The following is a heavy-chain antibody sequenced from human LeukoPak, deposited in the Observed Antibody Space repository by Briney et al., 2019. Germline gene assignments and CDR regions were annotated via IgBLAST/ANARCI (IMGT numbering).Heavy chain of an antibody. J-gene: IGHJ4*02. CDR2: IRTTAEGAKYA. D-gene: IGHD3-9*01. V-gene: IGHV3-48*02. CDR3: ATDQRYAFDY. Sequence: QTGGSLRLSCATSGFSFTDYSMNWVRQAPGKGLEWISNIRTTAEGAKYAYYADSVKGRVTISRDDGRNTLYLHMNSLRDDDTAVYYCATDQRYAFDYWGQGILVTVSS. CDR1: GFSFTDYS.